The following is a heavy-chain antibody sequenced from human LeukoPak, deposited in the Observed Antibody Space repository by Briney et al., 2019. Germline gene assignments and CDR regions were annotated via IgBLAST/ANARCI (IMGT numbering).Heavy chain of an antibody. CDR1: GGSIAGGGYY. CDR3: ARGPYYCDSKTFDY. J-gene: IGHJ4*02. V-gene: IGHV4-31*03. CDR2: IYYSGST. Sequence: KSSETLSLTCSVFGGSIAGGGYYWSWIRQHPGKGLEWIGYIYYSGSTYYNPSLKSRVTISVDTSKNQFSLKLSSVTAADTAVYYCARGPYYCDSKTFDYWGQGTLVTVPS. D-gene: IGHD3-22*01.